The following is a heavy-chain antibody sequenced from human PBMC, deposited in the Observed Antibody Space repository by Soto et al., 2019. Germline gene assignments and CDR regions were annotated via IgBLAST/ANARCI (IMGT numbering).Heavy chain of an antibody. V-gene: IGHV4-34*01. CDR2: INHSGST. CDR3: ARGLTPPCFDY. J-gene: IGHJ4*02. CDR1: GGSFSGYY. Sequence: SETLSLTCAVYGGSFSGYYWSWIRQPPGKGLEWIGEINHSGSTNYNPSLKSRVTISVDTSKNQFSLKLSSVTAADTAVYYCARGLTPPCFDYWGQGTLVTVSS.